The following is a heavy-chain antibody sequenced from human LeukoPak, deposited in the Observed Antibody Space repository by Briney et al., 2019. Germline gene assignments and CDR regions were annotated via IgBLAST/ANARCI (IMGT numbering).Heavy chain of an antibody. Sequence: ASVKVSCKGSVYTLTELSMHWVRHAPGKGLEWMGGFDSEDGETIYAQKFQGRVTMTEDTSTDTAYIELSSLRSEDTAVYYCATGAVAGHNHYWGDRTLVTVSS. CDR3: ATGAVAGHNHY. CDR1: VYTLTELS. V-gene: IGHV1-24*01. D-gene: IGHD6-19*01. CDR2: FDSEDGET. J-gene: IGHJ4*01.